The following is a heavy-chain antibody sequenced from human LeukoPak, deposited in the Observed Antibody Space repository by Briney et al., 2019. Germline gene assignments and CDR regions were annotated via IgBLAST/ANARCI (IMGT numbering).Heavy chain of an antibody. J-gene: IGHJ3*01. CDR1: RFTFSRHD. D-gene: IGHD1-20*01. Sequence: PGGSLRLSCVDSRFTFSRHDMHWVRQFSGKGPECVAISVAPGDTYYPGSVKGRFTVSRDNAKSSLYLQMNSLRAEDTALYYCARAYGKWNDVYFYAFDLWGQGTMVTVSS. CDR2: SVAPGDT. CDR3: ARAYGKWNDVYFYAFDL. V-gene: IGHV3-13*01.